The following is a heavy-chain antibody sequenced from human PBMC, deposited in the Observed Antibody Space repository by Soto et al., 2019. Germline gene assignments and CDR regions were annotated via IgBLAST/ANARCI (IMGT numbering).Heavy chain of an antibody. J-gene: IGHJ4*02. CDR1: GFTFSSYG. Sequence: GGSLRLSCAASGFTFSSYGMHWVRQAPGKGLEWVAVISYDGSNKYYADSVKGRFTISRDNSKNTLYLQMNSLRAEDTAVYYCARTSSTPLYSGPSFDYWGQGTLVTVSS. V-gene: IGHV3-30*03. D-gene: IGHD5-12*01. CDR2: ISYDGSNK. CDR3: ARTSSTPLYSGPSFDY.